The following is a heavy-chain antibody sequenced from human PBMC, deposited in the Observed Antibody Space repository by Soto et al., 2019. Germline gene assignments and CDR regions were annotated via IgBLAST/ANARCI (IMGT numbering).Heavy chain of an antibody. CDR1: GFTVSNAW. Sequence: PGGSLRLSCVASGFTVSNAWMSWVRQAAGKGLEWVGRIKSKTDGGTTDYAAPVKGRFTISRDDSKNTLYLQMNSLKTEDTAVYYCTTVTYYYDSSGYYLCDYWGQGTLVTVSS. CDR3: TTVTYYYDSSGYYLCDY. D-gene: IGHD3-22*01. V-gene: IGHV3-15*01. CDR2: IKSKTDGGTT. J-gene: IGHJ4*02.